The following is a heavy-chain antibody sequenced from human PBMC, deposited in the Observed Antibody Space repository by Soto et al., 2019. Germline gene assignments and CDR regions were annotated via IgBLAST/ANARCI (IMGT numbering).Heavy chain of an antibody. Sequence: SETLSLTCAVSGVSISSSNWWCWVRPPPGKGLEWIGKIYHSGRTNYNPSLESRVTMSVDKSKNQFSLHLNSVTAADTAVYYCAKCADYVDYAACFDAWGQGTLVTVSS. D-gene: IGHD4-17*01. V-gene: IGHV4-4*02. CDR2: IYHSGRT. CDR1: GVSISSSNW. CDR3: AKCADYVDYAACFDA. J-gene: IGHJ5*02.